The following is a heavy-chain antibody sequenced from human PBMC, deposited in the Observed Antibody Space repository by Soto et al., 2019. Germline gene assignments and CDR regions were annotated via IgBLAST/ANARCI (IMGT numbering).Heavy chain of an antibody. CDR3: ARHGRFDFWSADYYNHGMDV. CDR1: GYSFTSYW. J-gene: IGHJ6*02. CDR2: IFPGDSDT. D-gene: IGHD3-3*01. V-gene: IGHV5-51*01. Sequence: GESLKISCKGSGYSFTSYWIGWVRQMPGKGLEWIGIIFPGDSDTRRSPSFQGQVTISADKSISTAFLQWSSLKASDTAIYYCARHGRFDFWSADYYNHGMDVWGQGTTVTVSS.